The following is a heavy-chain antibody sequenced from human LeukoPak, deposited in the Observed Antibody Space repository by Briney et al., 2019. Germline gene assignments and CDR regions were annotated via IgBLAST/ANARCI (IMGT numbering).Heavy chain of an antibody. CDR2: IYPNGNT. CDR3: ARRGHGYGSPFDY. V-gene: IGHV3-66*04. J-gene: IGHJ4*02. CDR1: GFTVSSNY. Sequence: PAGGSLRLSCAASGFTVSSNYMTWVRQAPGKGLEWVSMIYPNGNTFYTDSVKGRFTISRDNSKNTLDLQMSSLRAEDTAVYYCARRGHGYGSPFDYWGQGTLVTVSS. D-gene: IGHD5-18*01.